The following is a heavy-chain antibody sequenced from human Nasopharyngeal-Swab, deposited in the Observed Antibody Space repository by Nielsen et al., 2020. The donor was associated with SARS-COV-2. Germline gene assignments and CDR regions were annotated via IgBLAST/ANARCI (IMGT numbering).Heavy chain of an antibody. V-gene: IGHV1-3*01. J-gene: IGHJ2*01. CDR1: GYIFTRNA. CDR3: ARDRTEYGSGSYLIDWYFDL. CDR2: INAGNGNT. Sequence: ASVKVSCKASGYIFTRNAMHWVRQAPAQRLEWMGWINAGNGNTKYSQKFQGRVTITRDTSASTAYMELSSLRSEDTAVYYCARDRTEYGSGSYLIDWYFDLWGRGTLVTVSS. D-gene: IGHD3-10*01.